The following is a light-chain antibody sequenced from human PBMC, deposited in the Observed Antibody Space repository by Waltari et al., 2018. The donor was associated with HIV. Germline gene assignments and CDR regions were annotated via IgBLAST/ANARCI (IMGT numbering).Light chain of an antibody. Sequence: EIVMTQSPATLSVSQGERATLSCRASQSVSSNLAWYQQKPGQAPRLLIYGASTRATGVPARFSGSGSGTEFTLTISSLQSEDFAVYYCQQYINRPPYTFGQGTKLEI. V-gene: IGKV3-15*01. CDR2: GAS. CDR1: QSVSSN. CDR3: QQYINRPPYT. J-gene: IGKJ2*01.